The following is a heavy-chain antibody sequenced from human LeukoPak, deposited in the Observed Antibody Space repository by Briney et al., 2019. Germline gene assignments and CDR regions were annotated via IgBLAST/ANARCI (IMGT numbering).Heavy chain of an antibody. Sequence: PGRSLRLSCGASGLTFSSYGMHWVRQAPGKGLEWVASISYDGSNKYYADSVKGRFTISRDNSKNTLFLQMNSLRAEDTAVYYCAKGGEVSSWYKRLKLYFDYWGQGTLVTVSS. CDR1: GLTFSSYG. V-gene: IGHV3-30*18. CDR3: AKGGEVSSWYKRLKLYFDY. J-gene: IGHJ4*02. D-gene: IGHD6-13*01. CDR2: ISYDGSNK.